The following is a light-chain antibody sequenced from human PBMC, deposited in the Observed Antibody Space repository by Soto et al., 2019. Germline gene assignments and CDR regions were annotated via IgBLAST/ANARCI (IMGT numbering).Light chain of an antibody. J-gene: IGKJ4*01. CDR3: QQSFASPPLT. Sequence: DIQMTQSPSSLSASVGDRVTITCRASQYISRYLNWYQKNPGKAPKLLIYDASSLQSGVPQRFSGSGSGTYFSLTISSLQPEDYATYYCQQSFASPPLTFGGGTKVEIK. CDR2: DAS. CDR1: QYISRY. V-gene: IGKV1-39*01.